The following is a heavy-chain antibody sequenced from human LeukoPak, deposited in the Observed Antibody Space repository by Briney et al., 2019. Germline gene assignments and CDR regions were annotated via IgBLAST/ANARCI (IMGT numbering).Heavy chain of an antibody. J-gene: IGHJ6*02. CDR2: INHSGST. CDR1: GGSFSGYY. Sequence: PSETLSLTCAVYGGSFSGYYRSWIRQPPGKGLEWIGEINHSGSTNYNPSLKSRVTISVDTSKNQFSLKLSSVTAADTAVYYCARGRVVPAFTYYYGMDVWGQGTTVTVSS. CDR3: ARGRVVPAFTYYYGMDV. V-gene: IGHV4-34*01. D-gene: IGHD2-2*01.